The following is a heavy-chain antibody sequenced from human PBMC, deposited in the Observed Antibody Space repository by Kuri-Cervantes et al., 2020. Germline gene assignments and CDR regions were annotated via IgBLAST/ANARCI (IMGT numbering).Heavy chain of an antibody. CDR1: GGSINSGDFY. D-gene: IGHD7-27*01. CDR2: IFYSGTT. CDR3: ARDRNWGRENWYFDL. Sequence: SETLSLTCTVSGGSINSGDFYWSWIRQPPGKGLEWIEYIFYSGTTFYNPSLKSRVTISVDTSKNQFSLKVSSVTAADTAVYYCARDRNWGRENWYFDLWGRGTLVTVSS. J-gene: IGHJ2*01. V-gene: IGHV4-30-4*01.